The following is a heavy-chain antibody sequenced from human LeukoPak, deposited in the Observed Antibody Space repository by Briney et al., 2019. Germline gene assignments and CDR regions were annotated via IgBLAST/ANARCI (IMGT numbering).Heavy chain of an antibody. CDR2: IIPILPTT. V-gene: IGHV1-69*05. J-gene: IGHJ4*02. D-gene: IGHD3-10*01. CDR1: GGSFGGSA. Sequence: GASVKVSCKASGGSFGGSAIGWVRQAPGQGLEWMGGIIPILPTTTYAQNFQGRVTITTDESTGTAYLELSSLRSDDTAVYYCARSLRAFIIWYFDYWGPGTLVTVSA. CDR3: ARSLRAFIIWYFDY.